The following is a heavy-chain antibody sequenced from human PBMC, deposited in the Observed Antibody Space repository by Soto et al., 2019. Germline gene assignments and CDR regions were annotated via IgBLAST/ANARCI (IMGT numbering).Heavy chain of an antibody. J-gene: IGHJ4*02. CDR2: ISSSGRTI. Sequence: GGSLRLSCAASGFTFSDYYMSWIRQAPGKGLEWVSYISSSGRTIYYADSLKGRFTISRDNAKNSLYLQMNSLRAEDTAVYYCARAGYYGGQMTYYFDYWGQGTLVTVSS. CDR1: GFTFSDYY. V-gene: IGHV3-11*01. D-gene: IGHD4-17*01. CDR3: ARAGYYGGQMTYYFDY.